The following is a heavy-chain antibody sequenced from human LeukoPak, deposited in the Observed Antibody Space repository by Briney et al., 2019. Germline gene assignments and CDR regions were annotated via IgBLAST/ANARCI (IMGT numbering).Heavy chain of an antibody. CDR2: INSDGSST. Sequence: GGSLRLSCAASGFTFSSYWMHWVRQAPGKGLVWVSRINSDGSSTSYADSVKGRFTISRDNAKNTLFLQMNSLRAEDTAVYYCARDLMAYTYGSYYGMDVWGQGTTVTVSS. J-gene: IGHJ6*02. V-gene: IGHV3-74*01. CDR3: ARDLMAYTYGSYYGMDV. CDR1: GFTFSSYW. D-gene: IGHD5-18*01.